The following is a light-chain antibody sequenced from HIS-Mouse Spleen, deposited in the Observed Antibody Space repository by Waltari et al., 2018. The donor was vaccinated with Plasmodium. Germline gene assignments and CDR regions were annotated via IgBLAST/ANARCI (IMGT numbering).Light chain of an antibody. Sequence: QSVLTQPPSASGTPGQRVTLSCSGSSANIGSNYVYWYQQLPGTAPKLLIYRNNQRPSGVPDGFSGAKSGTPASLAISGLRSEDEADYYCAAWDDSLSGPVFGGGTKLTVL. CDR1: SANIGSNY. CDR3: AAWDDSLSGPV. J-gene: IGLJ3*02. CDR2: RNN. V-gene: IGLV1-47*01.